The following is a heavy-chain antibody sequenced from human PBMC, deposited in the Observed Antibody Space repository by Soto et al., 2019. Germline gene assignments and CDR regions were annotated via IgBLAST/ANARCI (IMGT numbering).Heavy chain of an antibody. D-gene: IGHD4-17*01. CDR3: AKEWYGDYFDAVDI. J-gene: IGHJ3*02. CDR2: LGGSGSVT. CDR1: GFTFRNYA. V-gene: IGHV3-23*01. Sequence: EVQLLESGGGLVQTGGSLRLSCSASGFTFRNYAMSWIRQAPGKGLQWISTLGGSGSVTHYADSVKGRFTISRDNAKNTLFLQMSRPRGEDTGPYFFAKEWYGDYFDAVDIWGQGTVVTVSS.